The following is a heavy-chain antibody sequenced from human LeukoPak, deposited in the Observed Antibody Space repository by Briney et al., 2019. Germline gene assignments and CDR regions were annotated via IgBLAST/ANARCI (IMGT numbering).Heavy chain of an antibody. CDR3: ARVRSSSWYVRY. J-gene: IGHJ4*02. CDR2: INPNSGGT. Sequence: VASVKVSCKASGYTFTGYYMHWVRQAPGQGLEWMGWINPNSGGTNYAQKFQGRVTMTRDTSISTAYMELSRLRSDDTAVYYCARVRSSSWYVRYWGQGTLVTVSS. CDR1: GYTFTGYY. D-gene: IGHD6-13*01. V-gene: IGHV1-2*02.